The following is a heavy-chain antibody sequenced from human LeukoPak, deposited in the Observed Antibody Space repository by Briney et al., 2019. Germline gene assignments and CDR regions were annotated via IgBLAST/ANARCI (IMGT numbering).Heavy chain of an antibody. CDR2: ITGDSGSI. D-gene: IGHD1-26*01. J-gene: IGHJ4*02. V-gene: IGHV3-23*01. Sequence: PGGSLRLSCAASGFTFSNCAMSWVRQAPGKGLEWVSGITGDSGSIDYADSVRGRFTISRDNSKNTLNLQMNNLGVEDTALYFCMKGGCYGSLNYLDFWGQGTLVTVSS. CDR3: MKGGCYGSLNYLDF. CDR1: GFTFSNCA.